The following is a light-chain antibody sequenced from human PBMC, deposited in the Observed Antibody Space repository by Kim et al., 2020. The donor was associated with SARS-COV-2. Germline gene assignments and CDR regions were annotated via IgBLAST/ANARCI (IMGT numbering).Light chain of an antibody. Sequence: QLVLTQSSSASASLGSSVKLTCTLSSGHSSYIIAWHQQQPGKAPRYLMKFDSGGNHNKGGGVPDRFSRSSSGADRYLTISNPLSEDEAVYYCETWDSKVFGGGTQLTVL. V-gene: IGLV4-60*03. CDR3: ETWDSKV. CDR2: FDSGGNH. J-gene: IGLJ3*02. CDR1: SGHSSYI.